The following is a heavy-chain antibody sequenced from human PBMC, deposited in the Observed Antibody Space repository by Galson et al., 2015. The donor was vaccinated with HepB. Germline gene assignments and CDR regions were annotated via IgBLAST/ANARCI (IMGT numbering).Heavy chain of an antibody. CDR3: ARDFSSIAVAGIGY. D-gene: IGHD6-19*01. CDR2: ISSSSSYI. CDR1: GFTFSSYS. Sequence: SLRLSCAASGFTFSSYSMNWVRQAPGKGLEWVSSISSSSSYIYYADSVKGRFTISRDNAKNSLYLQMNSLRAEDTAVYYCARDFSSIAVAGIGYWGQGTLVTVSS. V-gene: IGHV3-21*03. J-gene: IGHJ4*02.